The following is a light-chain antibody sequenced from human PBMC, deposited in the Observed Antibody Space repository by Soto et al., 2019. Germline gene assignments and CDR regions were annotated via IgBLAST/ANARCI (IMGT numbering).Light chain of an antibody. CDR1: QSVSRN. V-gene: IGKV3-15*01. CDR2: GAS. CDR3: QQYGDWPPET. J-gene: IGKJ2*01. Sequence: EVVLTQSPATLSVSPGDRATLSCRASQSVSRNLAWYQQKPGQAPRLLIYGASTRATGVPARFSVSGSSTEFTLSISSLQSEDVAVYDCQQYGDWPPETFGQGTKL.